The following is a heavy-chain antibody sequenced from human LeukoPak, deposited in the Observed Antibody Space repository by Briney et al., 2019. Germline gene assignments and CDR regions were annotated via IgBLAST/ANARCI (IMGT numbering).Heavy chain of an antibody. CDR2: IKSKTDGGTT. CDR1: GFTFSNAW. Sequence: GGSLRLSCAASGFTFSNAWMSWVRQAPGKGLEWVGRIKSKTDGGTTDYAAPVKGRFTISRDDSKNTLYLQMNSLKTEDTAVYYCTTGGYSNAQPFDYWGQGTLVTVSS. D-gene: IGHD5-18*01. CDR3: TTGGYSNAQPFDY. J-gene: IGHJ4*02. V-gene: IGHV3-15*01.